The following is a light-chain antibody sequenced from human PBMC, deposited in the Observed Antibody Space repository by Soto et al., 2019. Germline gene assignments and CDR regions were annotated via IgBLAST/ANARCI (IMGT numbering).Light chain of an antibody. CDR1: SSNIGAGYD. CDR2: VNS. J-gene: IGLJ2*01. Sequence: QSVLTQPPSVSGAPGQRVTISCTGSSSNIGAGYDVHWYQQLPGTAPKLLIYVNSNRPSGVPDRFSGSKSGTSASLAITGLQAEVEADYYCQSSDRSLGVVFGGGTKLTVL. V-gene: IGLV1-40*01. CDR3: QSSDRSLGVV.